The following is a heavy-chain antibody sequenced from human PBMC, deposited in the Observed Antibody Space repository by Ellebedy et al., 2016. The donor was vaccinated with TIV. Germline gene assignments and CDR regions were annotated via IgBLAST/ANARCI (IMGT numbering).Heavy chain of an antibody. D-gene: IGHD6-6*01. J-gene: IGHJ6*03. CDR3: ASLYMVGEQLVLKFHYMDV. CDR1: GFTFSNYA. Sequence: GESLKISXAASGFTFSNYALHWVRQAPGKGLEWVALISYDGTNKYYADSVKGRFTISRDSSKSTLYLQMNSLRAEDTAVYYCASLYMVGEQLVLKFHYMDVWGKGTTVTVSS. CDR2: ISYDGTNK. V-gene: IGHV3-30-3*01.